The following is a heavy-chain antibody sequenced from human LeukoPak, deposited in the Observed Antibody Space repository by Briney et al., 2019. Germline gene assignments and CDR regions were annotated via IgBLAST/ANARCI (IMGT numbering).Heavy chain of an antibody. CDR2: IKEDGSET. Sequence: GGSLRLSCAASGFTLKKYWMNWVRQVPGKGLECLANIKEDGSETYYADSVKGRFTISRDNPKNLLFLQMNSLRAEDTAVYYCAKADFVHGPQDYWGQGTLVTVSS. J-gene: IGHJ4*02. V-gene: IGHV3-7*03. D-gene: IGHD3-3*01. CDR1: GFTLKKYW. CDR3: AKADFVHGPQDY.